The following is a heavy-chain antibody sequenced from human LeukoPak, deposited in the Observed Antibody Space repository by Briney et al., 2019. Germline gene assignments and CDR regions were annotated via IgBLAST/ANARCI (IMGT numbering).Heavy chain of an antibody. Sequence: PGETLSLTCTVSGVSFSSYYWSWIRQPPGKGLEWTGYIYYSGSNTYNPSLKSRVTISVDTSKNQFALKLSSVTAGDTAVYYCARQTGGLFDPWGEGTRVTVFS. CDR2: IYYSGSN. CDR1: GVSFSSYY. V-gene: IGHV4-59*01. CDR3: ARQTGGLFDP. D-gene: IGHD1-1*01. J-gene: IGHJ5*02.